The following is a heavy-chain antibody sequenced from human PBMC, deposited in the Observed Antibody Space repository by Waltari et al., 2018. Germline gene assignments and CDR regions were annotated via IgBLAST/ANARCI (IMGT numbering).Heavy chain of an antibody. CDR2: IDYSGST. J-gene: IGHJ4*02. CDR3: AREGAGVGIVVVPAASDY. D-gene: IGHD2-2*03. Sequence: QLQLQESGPGLVKPSETLSLTCTVSGGSISSSSYYWGWIRQPPGKGLEWIGSIDYSGSTYYNPSLKSRVTIAVDTSKNQFSLKLSSVTAADTAVYYCAREGAGVGIVVVPAASDYWGQGTLVTVSS. V-gene: IGHV4-39*07. CDR1: GGSISSSSYY.